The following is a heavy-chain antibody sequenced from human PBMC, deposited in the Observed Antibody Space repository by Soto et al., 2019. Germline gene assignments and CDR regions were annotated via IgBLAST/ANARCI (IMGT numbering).Heavy chain of an antibody. CDR2: IYYSGST. V-gene: IGHV4-31*03. D-gene: IGHD2-15*01. Sequence: QVQLQESGPGLVKPSQTLSLTCTVSGGSISSGGYYWSWIRQHPGKGLEWLGYIYYSGSTYYNPSLTRRVTISVDTSKNQFSLKLSSVTAADTAVYYCARGSVLAATLFDYWGQGTLVTVSS. CDR3: ARGSVLAATLFDY. J-gene: IGHJ4*02. CDR1: GGSISSGGYY.